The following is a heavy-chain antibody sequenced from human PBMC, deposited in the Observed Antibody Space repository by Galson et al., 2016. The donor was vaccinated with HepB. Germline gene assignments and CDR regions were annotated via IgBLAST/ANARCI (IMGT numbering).Heavy chain of an antibody. Sequence: SLRLSCAASGFTVSSNYMSWVRQAPGKGLEWVSVIYSGGSTYYADSVKGRFTISSDNSKNTLYLQMNSLRVEDSAVYYCAKGKRYSDSGSYYVDYWGQGTLVTVSS. CDR1: GFTVSSNY. V-gene: IGHV3-53*01. CDR2: IYSGGST. CDR3: AKGKRYSDSGSYYVDY. D-gene: IGHD3-10*01. J-gene: IGHJ4*02.